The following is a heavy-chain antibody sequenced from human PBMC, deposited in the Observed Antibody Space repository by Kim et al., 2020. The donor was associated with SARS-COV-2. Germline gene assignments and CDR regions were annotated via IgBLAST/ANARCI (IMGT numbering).Heavy chain of an antibody. Sequence: SVKVSCKASEGTFSSYAISWMRQAPGPGLEWMGEIIPIFCTANYAQKFQGRVTITADESTSTAYMELSSLRSENTEVYYWARDVRYYYYYGMDDWGQGTTVTVPS. J-gene: IGHJ6*02. CDR1: EGTFSSYA. CDR3: ARDVRYYYYYGMDD. V-gene: IGHV1-69*13. CDR2: IIPIFCTA.